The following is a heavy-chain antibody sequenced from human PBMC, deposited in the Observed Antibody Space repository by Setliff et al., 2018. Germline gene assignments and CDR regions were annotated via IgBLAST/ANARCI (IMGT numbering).Heavy chain of an antibody. Sequence: PSETLSLTCSVSGGSISSYSWGWIRQPPGNGLEWIGFFYYSGATNYNPSLKSRVTISVDTSKNQFSLNLNSVTAADTAVYYCAREVGIRGYYGRSSHYAFDIWGQGTMVTVSS. CDR1: GGSISSYS. V-gene: IGHV4-59*01. D-gene: IGHD3-22*01. J-gene: IGHJ3*02. CDR3: AREVGIRGYYGRSSHYAFDI. CDR2: FYYSGAT.